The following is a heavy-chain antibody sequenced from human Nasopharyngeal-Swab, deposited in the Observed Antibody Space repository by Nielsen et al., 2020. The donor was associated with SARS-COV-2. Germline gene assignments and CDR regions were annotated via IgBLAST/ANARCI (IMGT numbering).Heavy chain of an antibody. V-gene: IGHV4-31*03. CDR2: IYYSGST. J-gene: IGHJ3*02. Sequence: TLSLTYTVSGGSISSGGYYWSWIRQHPGEGLEWIGYIYYSGSTYYNPSLKSRVTISVDTSKNQFSLKLSSVTAADTAVYYCARARITMIVVVDAFDIWGQGTMVTVSS. D-gene: IGHD3-22*01. CDR1: GGSISSGGYY. CDR3: ARARITMIVVVDAFDI.